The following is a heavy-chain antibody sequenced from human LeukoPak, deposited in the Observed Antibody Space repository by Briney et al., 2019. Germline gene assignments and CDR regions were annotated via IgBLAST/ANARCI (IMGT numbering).Heavy chain of an antibody. CDR3: ARDLEDYNNYGEMGF. CDR2: ISTSSSYM. D-gene: IGHD4-11*01. V-gene: IGHV3-21*01. J-gene: IGHJ4*02. CDR1: GFTSSSYT. Sequence: NTGGSLRLSYAASGFTSSSYTMSWVRQAPGKGLEWVSSISTSSSYMYYGDSVKGRFTISRDNAKNSLYLQMSSLRAEDTVVYYCARDLEDYNNYGEMGFWGQGTLVTVSS.